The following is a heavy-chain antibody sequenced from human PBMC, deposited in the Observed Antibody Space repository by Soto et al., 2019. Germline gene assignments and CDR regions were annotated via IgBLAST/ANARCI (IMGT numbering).Heavy chain of an antibody. V-gene: IGHV1-69*13. CDR3: ARVGIALNWFDP. Sequence: SVKVSCKASGGTFSSYAISWVRQAPGQGLEWMGGVIPIFGTANYAQKFQGRVTITADESTSTAYMELSSLRSEDTAVYYCARVGIALNWFDPWGQGTLVTVSS. J-gene: IGHJ5*02. D-gene: IGHD6-13*01. CDR2: VIPIFGTA. CDR1: GGTFSSYA.